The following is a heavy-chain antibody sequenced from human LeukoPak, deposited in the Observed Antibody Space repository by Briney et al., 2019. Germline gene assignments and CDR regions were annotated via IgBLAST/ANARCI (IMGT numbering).Heavy chain of an antibody. CDR3: AHRPPELIAVLRGTVFDY. CDR1: GFSLSTIGGG. CDR2: MYWTGGK. Sequence: SGPTLVNPTQTLTLTCTFPGFSLSTIGGGVGWIRQPLGKALVGLALMYWTGGKASSPSLKSRLTITKGTSKNQVVLTMTNMDPVDTATYYCAHRPPELIAVLRGTVFDYWGQGTLVTVSS. D-gene: IGHD3-10*01. V-gene: IGHV2-5*01. J-gene: IGHJ4*02.